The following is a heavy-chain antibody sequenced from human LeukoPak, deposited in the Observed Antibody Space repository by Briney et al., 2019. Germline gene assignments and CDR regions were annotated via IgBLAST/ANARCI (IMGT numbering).Heavy chain of an antibody. V-gene: IGHV3-7*04. J-gene: IGHJ2*01. CDR1: GSTFSGYW. CDR3: ARARGSGRSWYFDR. D-gene: IGHD3-3*01. CDR2: VKQDGSDK. Sequence: SGGSLRLSCAASGSTFSGYWMSWVRQAPGKGLEWVASVKQDGSDKYYVDSVKGRFTISRDNAKNSLYVQMNSLRAEDTAVYYCARARGSGRSWYFDRWGRGTVVTVSS.